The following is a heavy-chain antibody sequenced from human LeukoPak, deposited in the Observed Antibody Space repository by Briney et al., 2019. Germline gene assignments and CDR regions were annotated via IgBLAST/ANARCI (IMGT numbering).Heavy chain of an antibody. CDR3: ARDRGYYVFDY. Sequence: GGSLRLSCAASGFTFSSYSMNWVRQAPGKGLEWVSHITASGTAMFYADSVKGRFTISRDNAQNSLYLQMNSLRAEDTAVYYCARDRGYYVFDYWGQGTLVTVSS. CDR1: GFTFSSYS. CDR2: ITASGTAM. D-gene: IGHD3-22*01. V-gene: IGHV3-48*04. J-gene: IGHJ4*02.